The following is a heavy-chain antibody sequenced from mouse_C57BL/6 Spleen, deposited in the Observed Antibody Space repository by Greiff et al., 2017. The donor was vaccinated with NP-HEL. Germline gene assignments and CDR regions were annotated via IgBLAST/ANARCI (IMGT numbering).Heavy chain of an antibody. CDR3: ARGETYYYGRKAY. D-gene: IGHD1-1*01. V-gene: IGHV1-64*01. CDR1: GYTFTSYW. Sequence: VQLQQPGAELVKPGASVKLSCKASGYTFTSYWMHWVKQRPGQGLEWIGMIHPNSGSTNYNEKFKSKATLTVDKSSSTAYMQLSSLTSEDSAVYYCARGETYYYGRKAYWGQGTLVTVSA. CDR2: IHPNSGST. J-gene: IGHJ3*01.